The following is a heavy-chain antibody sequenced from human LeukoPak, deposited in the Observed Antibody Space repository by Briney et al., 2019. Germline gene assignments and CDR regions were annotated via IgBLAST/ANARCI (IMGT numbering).Heavy chain of an antibody. CDR3: ARDLLGYNYYYMDV. CDR2: ISSSSRSI. J-gene: IGHJ6*03. Sequence: PGGSLRLSCAASGFSISSYTMNWVRQAPGKGLEWVSSISSSSRSIDYADSLKRRFTISRDNARNLVYLQMNSLRADDTSVYFCARDLLGYNYYYMDVWGKGTTVTVSS. D-gene: IGHD3-16*02. V-gene: IGHV3-21*01. CDR1: GFSISSYT.